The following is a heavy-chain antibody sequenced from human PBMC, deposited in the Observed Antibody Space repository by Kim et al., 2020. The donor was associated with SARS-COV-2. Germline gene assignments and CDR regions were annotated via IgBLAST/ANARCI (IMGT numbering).Heavy chain of an antibody. CDR2: ISSSSSYI. Sequence: GGSLRLSCAASGFTFSSYSMNWVRQAPGKGLEWVSSISSSSSYIYYADSVKGRFTISRDNAKNSLYLQMNSLRAEDTAVYXCXREETFGSSGWYYYWGQGTLVTVSS. CDR3: XREETFGSSGWYYY. J-gene: IGHJ4*02. V-gene: IGHV3-21*01. CDR1: GFTFSSYS. D-gene: IGHD6-19*01.